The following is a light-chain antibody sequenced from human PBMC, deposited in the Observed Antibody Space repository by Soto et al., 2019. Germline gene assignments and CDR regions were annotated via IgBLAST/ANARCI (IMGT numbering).Light chain of an antibody. CDR2: DTS. CDR3: QQYGNSPR. V-gene: IGKV3-20*01. J-gene: IGKJ1*01. CDR1: QSVSSKY. Sequence: EIVLTQSPGTLSLSPGERATLSCRASQSVSSKYLAWYQHRPGQAPRLLIYDTSNRATGIPDRFSGSGSGADFTLTISRLEPEVCAVYYCQQYGNSPRFGQGTKVDIK.